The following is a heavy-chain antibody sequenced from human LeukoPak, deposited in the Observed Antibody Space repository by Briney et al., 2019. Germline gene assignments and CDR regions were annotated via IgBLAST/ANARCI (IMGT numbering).Heavy chain of an antibody. CDR3: ARESLPAWFDP. V-gene: IGHV3-53*01. CDR2: IYSGGST. Sequence: GGSLRLSCAASGFTVSSNYMSWVRQAPGKGLEWVSVIYSGGSTYYADSVKGRFTISRDNSKNTLYLQMNSLRAEDTAVYYCARESLPAWFDPWAREPWSPSPQ. CDR1: GFTVSSNY. J-gene: IGHJ5*02.